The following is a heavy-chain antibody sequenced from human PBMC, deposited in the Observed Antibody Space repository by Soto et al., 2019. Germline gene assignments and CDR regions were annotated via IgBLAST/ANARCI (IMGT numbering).Heavy chain of an antibody. CDR2: ISDSGDTT. J-gene: IGHJ4*02. D-gene: IGHD1-1*01. CDR1: GFTISSYA. Sequence: LRLSCAASGFTISSYAMSWVRQAPGKGLEWVSAISDSGDTTHYADSVKGRFTISRDTSKNTLYLQMNTLRAEDTAVYYCAKDKPGTTSFDYWGRGTLVTVSS. V-gene: IGHV3-23*01. CDR3: AKDKPGTTSFDY.